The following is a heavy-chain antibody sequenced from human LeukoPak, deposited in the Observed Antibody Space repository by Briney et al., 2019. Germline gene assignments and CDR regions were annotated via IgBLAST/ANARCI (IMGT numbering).Heavy chain of an antibody. CDR3: ARADIVVAPAAIRGAFDI. D-gene: IGHD2-2*02. J-gene: IGHJ3*02. V-gene: IGHV4-59*01. CDR1: GGSISSYY. CDR2: IYFSGST. Sequence: SETLSLTCTVSGGSISSYYWIWIRQPPGKGLEWIGYIYFSGSTNYNPSLKSRVTISVDTSKNQFSLKLSSVTPADTAVYYCARADIVVAPAAIRGAFDIWGQGTIVTVSS.